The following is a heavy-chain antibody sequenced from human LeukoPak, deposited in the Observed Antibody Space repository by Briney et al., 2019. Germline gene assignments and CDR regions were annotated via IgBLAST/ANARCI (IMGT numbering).Heavy chain of an antibody. Sequence: GGSLSLSCAASGLTFSSYAMSWVRQAPGKGLEWVSAISGSGANTYYADSAKGRFTISRDNSKNTLYLQMNSLRAEDTAVYYCAKDIGPTTSCYHDYWGQGTLVTVSS. D-gene: IGHD2-2*01. CDR1: GLTFSSYA. CDR2: ISGSGANT. CDR3: AKDIGPTTSCYHDY. J-gene: IGHJ4*02. V-gene: IGHV3-23*01.